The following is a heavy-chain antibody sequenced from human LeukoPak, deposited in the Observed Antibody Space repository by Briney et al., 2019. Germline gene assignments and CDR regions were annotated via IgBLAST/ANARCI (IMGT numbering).Heavy chain of an antibody. J-gene: IGHJ4*02. CDR1: GLSFGNYW. Sequence: PGGSLRLSCVASGLSFGNYWMDWVRQAPGKGLEWVGNIKQDGSEKYYVDSVKGRFTISRDNAKNSLHLQMDSLRAEDTAFYYCAKSYGSSGYSSPFDYWGQGTLVSVSS. V-gene: IGHV3-7*03. D-gene: IGHD3-22*01. CDR2: IKQDGSEK. CDR3: AKSYGSSGYSSPFDY.